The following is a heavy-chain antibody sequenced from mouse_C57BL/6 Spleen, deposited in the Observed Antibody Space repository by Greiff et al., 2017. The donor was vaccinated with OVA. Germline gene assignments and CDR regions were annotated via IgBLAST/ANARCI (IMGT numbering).Heavy chain of an antibody. CDR2: IDPGNGDT. Sequence: VQLQQSGAELVRPGASVQLSCTASGFNIKDDYMHWVKQRPEQGLEWIGWIDPGNGDTEYASKFQGKATITADTSSNTAYLQLSSLTSEDTAVYYCTIYYDYADYWGQGTTLTVSS. CDR3: TIYYDYADY. J-gene: IGHJ2*01. D-gene: IGHD2-4*01. CDR1: GFNIKDDY. V-gene: IGHV14-4*01.